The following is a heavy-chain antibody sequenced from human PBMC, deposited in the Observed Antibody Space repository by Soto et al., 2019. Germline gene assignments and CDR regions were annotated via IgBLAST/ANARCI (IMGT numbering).Heavy chain of an antibody. CDR3: ARVRSGGSGYFDY. Sequence: GGSLRLSCAASGFTFSIYTRTWVRQAPGKGLEWISSISDISSHIYYSDSVKGRFTVSRDNAKKSLYLEVSSLRAEDTAVYYCARVRSGGSGYFDYWGQGTLVTVYS. CDR2: ISDISSHI. CDR1: GFTFSIYT. V-gene: IGHV3-21*01. D-gene: IGHD2-15*01. J-gene: IGHJ4*02.